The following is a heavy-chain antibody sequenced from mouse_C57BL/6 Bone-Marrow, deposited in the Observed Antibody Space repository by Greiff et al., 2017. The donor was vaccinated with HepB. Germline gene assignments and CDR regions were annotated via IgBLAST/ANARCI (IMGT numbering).Heavy chain of an antibody. J-gene: IGHJ2*01. CDR3: ARYLYYGSSLDY. CDR1: GYTFTSYG. V-gene: IGHV1-81*01. D-gene: IGHD1-1*01. Sequence: VQLQESGAELARPGASVKLSCKASGYTFTSYGISWVKQRTGQGLEWIGEIYPRSGNTYYNEKFKGKATLTADKSSSTAYMVLRSLTSEDSAVYFCARYLYYGSSLDYWGQGTTLTVSS. CDR2: IYPRSGNT.